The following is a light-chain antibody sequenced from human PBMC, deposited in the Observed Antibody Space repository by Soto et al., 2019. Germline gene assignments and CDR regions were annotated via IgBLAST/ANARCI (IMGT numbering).Light chain of an antibody. CDR2: RDG. J-gene: IGLJ3*02. V-gene: IGLV1-40*01. Sequence: QSVLTQPPSVSGAPGQRVTISCTGSSSNIGAGYDVHWYQQLPGTAPKLLIFRDGQRPSGVPARFFGSKSDTSASLAITGLRSEDEAHYYCAVWDNSMTAGVFGGGTKLTVL. CDR1: SSNIGAGYD. CDR3: AVWDNSMTAGV.